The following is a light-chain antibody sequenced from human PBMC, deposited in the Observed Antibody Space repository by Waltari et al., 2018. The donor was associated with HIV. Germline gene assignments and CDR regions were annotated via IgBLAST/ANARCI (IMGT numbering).Light chain of an antibody. Sequence: QSALAQPASVSGSPGQSSPISSTGTTSNLVPWYPQHPGKAPKLIIYEVSKRPSGVSGRCCAGKSGNSASLTISWLQAEDAADYRCCSYVGVVKSLVLIGGGTTLTVL. V-gene: IGLV2-23*02. CDR3: CSYVGVVKSLVL. CDR2: EVS. CDR1: TSNL. J-gene: IGLJ2*01.